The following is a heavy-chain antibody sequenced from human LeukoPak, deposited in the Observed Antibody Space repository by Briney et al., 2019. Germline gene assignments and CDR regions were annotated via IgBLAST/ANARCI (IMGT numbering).Heavy chain of an antibody. V-gene: IGHV4-39*01. CDR3: ARLRYNWNDADY. CDR2: IYYSGST. J-gene: IGHJ4*02. Sequence: SETLSLTCTVSGGSISSSSYYWGWIRQPPGKGLEWIGSIYYSGSTYHNPSLKSRVTISVDTSKNQFSLKLASVTAADTAVYFCARLRYNWNDADYWGQGTRVTVAS. CDR1: GGSISSSSYY. D-gene: IGHD1-20*01.